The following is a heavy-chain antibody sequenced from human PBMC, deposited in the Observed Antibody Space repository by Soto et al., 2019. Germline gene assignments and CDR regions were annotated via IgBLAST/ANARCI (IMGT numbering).Heavy chain of an antibody. J-gene: IGHJ4*02. Sequence: QVQLQESGPGLVKPSQTLSLTCTVSGGSISSGGYYWSWIRQHPGKGLEWIGYIYYSGSTYYNPSLKSRVTISVDTSKNQFSLKLSSVTAADTAVYYCARGRGEITFGGVIATLGRYFDYWGQGTLVTVSS. V-gene: IGHV4-31*03. CDR2: IYYSGST. D-gene: IGHD3-16*02. CDR1: GGSISSGGYY. CDR3: ARGRGEITFGGVIATLGRYFDY.